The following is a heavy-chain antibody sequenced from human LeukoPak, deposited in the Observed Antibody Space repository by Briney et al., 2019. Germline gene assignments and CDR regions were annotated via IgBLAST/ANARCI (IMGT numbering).Heavy chain of an antibody. D-gene: IGHD3-10*01. CDR3: AKVRRAYYYGSGSSMDV. CDR2: ISWNSGSI. V-gene: IGHV3-9*01. J-gene: IGHJ6*02. CDR1: GFTFDDYA. Sequence: HPGGSLRLSCAASGFTFDDYAMHWVRQALGKGLEWVSGISWNSGSIGYADSVKGRFTISRDNAKNSLYLQMNSLRAEDTALYYCAKVRRAYYYGSGSSMDVWGQGTTVTVSS.